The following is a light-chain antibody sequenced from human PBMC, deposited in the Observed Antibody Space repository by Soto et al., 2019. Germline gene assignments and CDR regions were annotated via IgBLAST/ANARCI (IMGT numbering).Light chain of an antibody. CDR3: QHRGKWPRT. J-gene: IGKJ2*01. CDR1: QSVSSY. Sequence: EIVLTQSPATLSLSPGERATLSCRASQSVSSYLAWYQQKPGQAPRLLIYGASNRATGIPARFSGSGSGTDFTLIISSLEPEAFAVYYCQHRGKWPRTFGQGTKREI. CDR2: GAS. V-gene: IGKV3-11*01.